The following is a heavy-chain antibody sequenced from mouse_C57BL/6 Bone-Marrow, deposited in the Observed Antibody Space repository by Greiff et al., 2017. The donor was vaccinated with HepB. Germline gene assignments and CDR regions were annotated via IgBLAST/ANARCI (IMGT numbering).Heavy chain of an antibody. V-gene: IGHV1-50*01. CDR2: IDPSDSYT. CDR3: ASKIYDGYYPCAY. CDR1: GYTFTSYW. D-gene: IGHD2-3*01. J-gene: IGHJ3*01. Sequence: QVQLQQPGAELVKPGASVKLSCKASGYTFTSYWMQWVKQRPGQGLEWIGEIDPSDSYTNYNQKFKGKATLTVDTSSSTAYMQRSSLTSEDSAVYYCASKIYDGYYPCAYWGQGTLVTVSA.